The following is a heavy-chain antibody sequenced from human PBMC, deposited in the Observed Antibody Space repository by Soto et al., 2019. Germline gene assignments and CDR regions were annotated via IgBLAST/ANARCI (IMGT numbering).Heavy chain of an antibody. D-gene: IGHD5-18*01. CDR1: GYSFTSHW. J-gene: IGHJ2*01. V-gene: IGHV5-10-1*01. CDR3: ARGDTALSYWYFDL. Sequence: EVQLVQSGAEVKKPGESLRISCKGSGYSFTSHWISWVRQMPGKGLEWMGRIDPSDSYTSYSPSFQGHVTISADKSISTVYLQWSSLKASDTAMYYWARGDTALSYWYFDLWGRGTLVTVSS. CDR2: IDPSDSYT.